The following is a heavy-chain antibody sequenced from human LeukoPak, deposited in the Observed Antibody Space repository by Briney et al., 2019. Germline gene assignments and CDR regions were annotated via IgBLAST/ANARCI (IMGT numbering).Heavy chain of an antibody. J-gene: IGHJ4*02. CDR2: IKQDGSEK. CDR3: ARTYFDWLLYYFDY. D-gene: IGHD3-9*01. Sequence: GGSLRLSCAASGFTFSSYWMSWVRQAPGKGLEWVANIKQDGSEKYYVDSVKGRFTISRDNAKNSLYLQMNSLGAEDTAVYYCARTYFDWLLYYFDYWGQGTLVTVSS. CDR1: GFTFSSYW. V-gene: IGHV3-7*04.